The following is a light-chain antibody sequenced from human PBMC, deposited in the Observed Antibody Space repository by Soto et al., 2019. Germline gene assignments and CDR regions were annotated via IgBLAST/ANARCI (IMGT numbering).Light chain of an antibody. Sequence: EIVLTQSPATLSLSPGERATLSCGASQSVTSIYLAWYQQKPGLAPRLLIYHTSSRATGIPDRFSGSGSGTDYTLTITRLEPEDSAVYYCQQYGSSPWTFGQGTKVEIK. CDR3: QQYGSSPWT. V-gene: IGKV3D-20*01. CDR2: HTS. J-gene: IGKJ1*01. CDR1: QSVTSIY.